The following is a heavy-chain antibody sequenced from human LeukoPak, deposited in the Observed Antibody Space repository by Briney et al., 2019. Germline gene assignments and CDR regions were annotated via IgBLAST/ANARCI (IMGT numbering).Heavy chain of an antibody. CDR1: GFTFSSYS. D-gene: IGHD3-10*01. V-gene: IGHV3-48*02. Sequence: GGSLRLSCAATGFTFSSYSMNWVRQAPGKGLEWVSYISSSSKTIYYADSVKGRLTISRDNAKKSLDLQMNSLRDEDTAVYYCARDHRSGSGSGTQANDYWGQGTLVTVSS. J-gene: IGHJ4*02. CDR3: ARDHRSGSGSGTQANDY. CDR2: ISSSSKTI.